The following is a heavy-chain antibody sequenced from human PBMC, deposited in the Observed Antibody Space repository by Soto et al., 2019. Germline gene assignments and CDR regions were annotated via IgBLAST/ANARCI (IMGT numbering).Heavy chain of an antibody. Sequence: NPSETLSLTCTVSGASVNSANSYWTWIRQPPGKGLEWMGYIGYSGSINYNPSLKSRVTISKDTSKNQFFLNLSSVTAADTALYYCARGWAGYCDAYTCPRLASPGEWGQGTLVTVSS. CDR1: GASVNSANSY. D-gene: IGHD2-15*01. CDR2: IGYSGSI. CDR3: ARGWAGYCDAYTCPRLASPGE. V-gene: IGHV4-61*01. J-gene: IGHJ4*02.